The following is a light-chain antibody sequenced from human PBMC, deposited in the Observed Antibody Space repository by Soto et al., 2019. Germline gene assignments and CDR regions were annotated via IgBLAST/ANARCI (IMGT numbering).Light chain of an antibody. CDR3: GSYTGSIYV. V-gene: IGLV2-14*01. Sequence: QSALTQPASVSGSPGQSITISCTGTSSDVGGYEFVSWYQQHPGKAPKLMIYEVSNRPSGVSSRFSGSKSGNTASLTISGLQAEDEDDYYCGSYTGSIYVFGTGTKLTVL. CDR2: EVS. J-gene: IGLJ1*01. CDR1: SSDVGGYEF.